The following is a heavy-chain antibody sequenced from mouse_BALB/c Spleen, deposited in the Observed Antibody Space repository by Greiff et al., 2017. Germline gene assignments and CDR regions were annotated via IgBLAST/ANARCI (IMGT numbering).Heavy chain of an antibody. CDR1: GFTFSSYA. CDR2: ISSGGSYT. D-gene: IGHD1-2*01. V-gene: IGHV5-9-3*01. Sequence: EVKVVESGGGLVKPGGSLKLSCAASGFTFSSYAMSWVRQTPEKRLEWVATISSGGSYTYYPDSVKGRFTISRDNAKNTLYLQMSSLRSEDTAMYYCARFTTAFFDYWGQGTTLTVSS. J-gene: IGHJ2*01. CDR3: ARFTTAFFDY.